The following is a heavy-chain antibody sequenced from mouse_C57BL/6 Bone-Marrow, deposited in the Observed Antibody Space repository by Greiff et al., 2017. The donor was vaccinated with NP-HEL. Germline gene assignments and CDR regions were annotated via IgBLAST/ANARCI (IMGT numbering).Heavy chain of an antibody. Sequence: QVQLQQSGAELVRPGTSVKVSCKASGYAFTNYLIEWVKQRPGQGLEWIGVINPGSGGTNYNEKFKGKATLTADKSSSTAYMQLSSLTSEDSAVYFCARSAYYRYFDVWGTGTTVTVSS. CDR3: ARSAYYRYFDV. CDR1: GYAFTNYL. CDR2: INPGSGGT. D-gene: IGHD2-10*01. V-gene: IGHV1-54*01. J-gene: IGHJ1*03.